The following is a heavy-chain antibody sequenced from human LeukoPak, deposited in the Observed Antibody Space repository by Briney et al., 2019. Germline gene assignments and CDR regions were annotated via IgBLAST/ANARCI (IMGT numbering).Heavy chain of an antibody. J-gene: IGHJ4*02. Sequence: SETLSLACNVSGDYITTTNYYWAWIRQPPGKGLEWIASVFYSGTTYYNPSLKSRVVISMDTSRKQISLRLSSVTATDTAIYYCARRSRLYKHETTGYHDSWGQGALVTVSS. V-gene: IGHV4-39*01. CDR3: ARRSRLYKHETTGYHDS. CDR1: GDYITTTNYY. D-gene: IGHD3-9*01. CDR2: VFYSGTT.